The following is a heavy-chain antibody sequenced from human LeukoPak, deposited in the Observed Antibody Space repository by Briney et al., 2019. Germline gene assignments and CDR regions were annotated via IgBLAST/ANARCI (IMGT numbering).Heavy chain of an antibody. V-gene: IGHV6-1*01. J-gene: IGHJ4*02. CDR3: VREYSSSGLAFDY. CDR1: GDSVSSNSTA. D-gene: IGHD6-19*01. Sequence: SQTLSLTFAISGDSVSSNSTAWNWIRQSPSRGLEWLGRTYYRSKWYNDYALSVKSRITINPDTSKNQFSLQLNSVTPEDTAVYYCVREYSSSGLAFDYWGPGTLVTVSS. CDR2: TYYRSKWYN.